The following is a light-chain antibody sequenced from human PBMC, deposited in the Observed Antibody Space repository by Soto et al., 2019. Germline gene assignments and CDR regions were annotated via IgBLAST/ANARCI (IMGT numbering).Light chain of an antibody. CDR3: QTWASSIVV. Sequence: SYELTQPTSVSLSTGQKASITRSGDKLGHKYVSWYQQKPGQSPILVIYQDSNRPSGIPERVSGSNSGSTATLTISETQAMDEADYYCQTWASSIVVFGGGTKPTVL. CDR1: KLGHKY. J-gene: IGLJ2*01. CDR2: QDS. V-gene: IGLV3-1*01.